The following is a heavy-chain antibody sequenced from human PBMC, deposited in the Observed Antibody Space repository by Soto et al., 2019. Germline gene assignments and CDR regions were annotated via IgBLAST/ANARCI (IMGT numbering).Heavy chain of an antibody. CDR1: GDSLYNTY. J-gene: IGHJ5*02. D-gene: IGHD6-25*01. Sequence: SETLSLTCTVYGDSLYNTYWSWVRQPAGEGLEWIGRIYIGRGTDYNPSLGSRVTISLDTSTRQFSLKLTSVTAADTAVYYCAREAAVSVGDGYWCDPWGQGILVTVSS. CDR3: AREAAVSVGDGYWCDP. V-gene: IGHV4-4*07. CDR2: IYIGRGT.